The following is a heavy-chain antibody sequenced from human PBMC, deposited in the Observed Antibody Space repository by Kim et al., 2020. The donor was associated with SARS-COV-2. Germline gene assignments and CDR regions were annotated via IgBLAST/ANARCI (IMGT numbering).Heavy chain of an antibody. V-gene: IGHV4-59*01. CDR1: GGSISSYY. CDR3: ASSQFSDWFDP. D-gene: IGHD6-25*01. J-gene: IGHJ5*02. CDR2: IYYSGST. Sequence: SETLSLTCTVSGGSISSYYWSWIRQPPGKGLEWIGYIYYSGSTNYNPSLKSRVTISVDTSKNQFSLKLSSVTAADTAVYYCASSQFSDWFDPWGQGTLVTVSS.